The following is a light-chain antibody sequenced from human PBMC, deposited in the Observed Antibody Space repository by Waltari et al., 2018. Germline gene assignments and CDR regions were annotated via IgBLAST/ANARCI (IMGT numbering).Light chain of an antibody. V-gene: IGKV1-39*01. Sequence: DIQMTQSPSSLSASVGDRVTITCRASQSISTYLNWYQQKPGKAPKLLMYGASGLQDGVPSRFSGSGSGTDFTLTISRLQPEDFATYFCQQSYNSMTFGQGTRVDIK. J-gene: IGKJ1*01. CDR3: QQSYNSMT. CDR2: GAS. CDR1: QSISTY.